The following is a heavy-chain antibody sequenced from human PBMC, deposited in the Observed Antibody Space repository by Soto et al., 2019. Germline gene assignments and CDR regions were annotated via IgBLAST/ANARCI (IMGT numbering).Heavy chain of an antibody. J-gene: IGHJ3*02. CDR1: GFSLSSSGGS. CDR2: IYWDGDK. D-gene: IGHD3-9*01. V-gene: IGHV2-5*02. Sequence: QITLKESGPTLVKATQTLTLTCTFSGFSLSSSGGSVGWIRQPPGKALEWLALIYWDGDKRYSPSLKNRLTITKDTSKNQVVLSMTNMDPVDTATFFCVHSSRYAAFDMWGQGTLVTVSS. CDR3: VHSSRYAAFDM.